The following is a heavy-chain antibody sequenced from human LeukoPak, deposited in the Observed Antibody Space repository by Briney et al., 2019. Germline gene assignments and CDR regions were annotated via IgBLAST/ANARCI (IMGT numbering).Heavy chain of an antibody. Sequence: GGSLRLSCAASGFTFSNYWMSWVRQAPGKGLEWVANIKQDGSEKYYVDSVKGRFTVSRDNAKNSLYLQMISLRAEDTAVYYCARGGAPYCSSTSCYEDRFDPWGQGTLVTVYS. V-gene: IGHV3-7*05. CDR3: ARGGAPYCSSTSCYEDRFDP. D-gene: IGHD2-2*01. CDR1: GFTFSNYW. J-gene: IGHJ5*02. CDR2: IKQDGSEK.